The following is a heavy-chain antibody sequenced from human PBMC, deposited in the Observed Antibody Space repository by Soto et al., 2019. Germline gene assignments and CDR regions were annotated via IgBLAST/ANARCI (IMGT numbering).Heavy chain of an antibody. CDR2: ISYDGSNK. CDR1: GFTLSSYA. CDR3: AAGYSGSWWAFDY. V-gene: IGHV3-30*03. D-gene: IGHD6-13*01. Sequence: QVQLVASGGGVVQPGRSLRLSCAASGFTLSSYAMVWVRQAPGKGLEWVAVISYDGSNKYYADSVKGRFTISRDNSKNPLYLQMNSVRTEDTAVYYCAAGYSGSWWAFDYWGQGTLVTVSS. J-gene: IGHJ4*02.